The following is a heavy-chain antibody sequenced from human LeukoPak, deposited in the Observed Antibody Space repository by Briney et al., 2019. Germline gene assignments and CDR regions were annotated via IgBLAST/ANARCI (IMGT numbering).Heavy chain of an antibody. CDR2: IYYSGST. CDR1: GGSISSSSYY. D-gene: IGHD6-13*01. CDR3: GVVQLAHFDY. Sequence: SGTLSLTCTVSGGSISSSSYYWGWIRQPPGKGLEWIGSIYYSGSTYYNPSLKSRVTISVDTSKNQFSLKLSSATAADTAVYYCGVVQLAHFDYWGQGTLVTVSS. J-gene: IGHJ4*02. V-gene: IGHV4-39*01.